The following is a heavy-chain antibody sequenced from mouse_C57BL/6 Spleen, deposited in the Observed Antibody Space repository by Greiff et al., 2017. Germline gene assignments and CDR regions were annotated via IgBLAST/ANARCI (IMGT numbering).Heavy chain of an antibody. CDR2: INPNYGTT. Sequence: EVQLQQSGPELVKPGASVKISCKASGYSFTDYNMNWVKQSNGKSLEWIGVINPNYGTTSYNQKFKGKATLTVDQSSSTAYMQLNSLTSEDSAVYYCAREGVMVTTGRVDYFDYWGQGTTLTVSS. CDR3: AREGVMVTTGRVDYFDY. D-gene: IGHD2-2*01. CDR1: GYSFTDYN. V-gene: IGHV1-39*01. J-gene: IGHJ2*01.